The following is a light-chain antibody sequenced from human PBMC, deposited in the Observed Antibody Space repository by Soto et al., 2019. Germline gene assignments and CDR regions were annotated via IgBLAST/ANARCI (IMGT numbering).Light chain of an antibody. CDR2: DDN. CDR3: DSWDNSLSVVL. CDR1: SSNIGGNS. V-gene: IGLV1-51*01. J-gene: IGLJ2*01. Sequence: QSVMTQPPSVSAAPGQKVTISCSGSSSNIGGNSVSWYQQLPGTAPKLLIYDDNKRPSGIPDRFSGSKSGTSATLGITGFQTGDEADYYCDSWDNSLSVVLFGGGTQLTVL.